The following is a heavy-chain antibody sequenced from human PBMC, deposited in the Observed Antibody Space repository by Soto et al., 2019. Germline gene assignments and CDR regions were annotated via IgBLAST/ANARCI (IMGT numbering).Heavy chain of an antibody. V-gene: IGHV3-48*03. J-gene: IGHJ5*02. D-gene: IGHD5-18*01. Sequence: EVQLVQSGGGLVQPGGSLRLSCAASGFTFSNYEMNWVRQAPVKGLEWVSNIDSSGGTIYYADSVKGRFTISRDNAKNSLYLQMNSLRVEDSAVYYCASLWGRQLWLPPPWGQGTQVTVSS. CDR1: GFTFSNYE. CDR2: IDSSGGTI. CDR3: ASLWGRQLWLPPP.